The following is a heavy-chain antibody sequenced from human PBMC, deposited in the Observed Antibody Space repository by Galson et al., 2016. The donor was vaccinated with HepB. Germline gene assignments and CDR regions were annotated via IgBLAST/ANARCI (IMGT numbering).Heavy chain of an antibody. CDR2: XTXSGXXX. CDR3: AKDVFTSGWPNVFDS. Sequence: LRLSCAASGFTFGDXAMTWVXQSPXXXLXXVSAXTXSGXXXYYADSVRGRFTISRDNPKNMVYLQMNSLRADDTATNYCAKDVFTSGWPNVFDSWGQGTLVAVSS. V-gene: IGHV3-23*01. J-gene: IGHJ4*02. D-gene: IGHD6-19*01. CDR1: GFTFGDXA.